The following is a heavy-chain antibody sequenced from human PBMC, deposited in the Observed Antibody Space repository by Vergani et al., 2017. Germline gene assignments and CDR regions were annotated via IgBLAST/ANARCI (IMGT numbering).Heavy chain of an antibody. V-gene: IGHV4-61*02. CDR1: GASINNDFYY. Sequence: QVQLQESGPGLVKPSQTLSLTCTVSGASINNDFYYWHWIRQPAGKGLEWIGRIYVSGITDYNSSLQSRVYMSVDTSKNHFSLKLSSVTAADTAVYYWGSSLGWSGGMGVGFDFGGQGTLVIVSS. D-gene: IGHD3-3*01. J-gene: IGHJ4*02. CDR3: GSSLGWSGGMGVGFDF. CDR2: IYVSGIT.